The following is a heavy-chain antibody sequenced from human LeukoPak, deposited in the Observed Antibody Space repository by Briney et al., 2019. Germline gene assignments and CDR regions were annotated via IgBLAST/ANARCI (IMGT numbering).Heavy chain of an antibody. CDR2: ISGSGGST. CDR1: GFTVSSNY. D-gene: IGHD5-12*01. CDR3: AKGRLRFGPA. V-gene: IGHV3-23*01. Sequence: GGSLRLSCAASGFTVSSNYMSWVRQAPGKGLEWVSAISGSGGSTYYADSVKGRFTISRDNSKNTLYLQMDSLRAEDTAVYYCAKGRLRFGPAWGQGTLVTVSS. J-gene: IGHJ4*02.